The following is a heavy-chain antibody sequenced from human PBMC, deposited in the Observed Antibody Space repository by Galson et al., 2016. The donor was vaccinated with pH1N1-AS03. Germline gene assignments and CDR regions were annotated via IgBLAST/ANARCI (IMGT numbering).Heavy chain of an antibody. Sequence: TLSLTCAVSGGSMTSPDWWTWVRQPPGKGLEWIGEVHYSGTTSYNPSLNSRVTMSIDKSNNQFSLNLGSVTAADTAVYFCASAGYHTPGYHYWGQGALVTVPS. J-gene: IGHJ4*02. D-gene: IGHD3-16*02. CDR2: VHYSGTT. CDR3: ASAGYHTPGYHY. V-gene: IGHV4-4*01. CDR1: GGSMTSPDW.